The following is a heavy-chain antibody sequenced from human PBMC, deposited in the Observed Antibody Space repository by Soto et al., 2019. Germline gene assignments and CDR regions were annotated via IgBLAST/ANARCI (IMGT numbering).Heavy chain of an antibody. CDR3: AKAGGDYPDEVVSSVGS. D-gene: IGHD4-17*01. CDR1: GFRFSSYA. V-gene: IGHV3-30*18. Sequence: QVQLEESGGGVVQPGRSLRLSCAASGFRFSSYAMYWVRQAPGKGLEWVAALSYDGNKKYYADSVKGRFTISRDNSKNTLFLQMSSLRHEDTAVYYCAKAGGDYPDEVVSSVGSWGQGTLVTVSS. J-gene: IGHJ5*02. CDR2: LSYDGNKK.